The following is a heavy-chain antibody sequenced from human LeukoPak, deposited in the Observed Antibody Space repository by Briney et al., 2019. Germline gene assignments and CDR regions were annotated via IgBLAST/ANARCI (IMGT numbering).Heavy chain of an antibody. Sequence: GGSLRLSCAASGFTFSSYRMTWVRQAPGKGLEWVSSISSSSSYIYYADSVKGRFTISRDNAKNSLYLQMNSLRAEDTAVYYCAREATVTTSEFDYWGQGTLVTVSS. D-gene: IGHD4-17*01. CDR2: ISSSSSYI. CDR3: AREATVTTSEFDY. V-gene: IGHV3-21*01. J-gene: IGHJ4*02. CDR1: GFTFSSYR.